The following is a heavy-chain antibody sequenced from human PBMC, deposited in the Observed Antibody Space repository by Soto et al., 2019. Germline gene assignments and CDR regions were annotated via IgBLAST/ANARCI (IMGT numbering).Heavy chain of an antibody. D-gene: IGHD3-3*01. CDR2: ISYDGSNK. Sequence: GGSLRLSCAASGFTFSSYGMHWVRQAPGKGLEWVAVISYDGSNKYYVDSVKGRFTISRDNSKNTLYLQMNSLRAEDTAVYYCAKESETQNYYYGMDVWGQGTTVTVSS. V-gene: IGHV3-30*18. J-gene: IGHJ6*02. CDR1: GFTFSSYG. CDR3: AKESETQNYYYGMDV.